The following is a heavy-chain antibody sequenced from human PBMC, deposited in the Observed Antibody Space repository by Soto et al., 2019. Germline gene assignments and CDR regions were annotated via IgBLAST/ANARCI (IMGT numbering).Heavy chain of an antibody. D-gene: IGHD6-13*01. CDR3: AKVLTAGGLDY. Sequence: VQLLESGGGLVQPGGSLRLSCAASGFTFDSYGMSWVRQAPGKGLEWVSSISGSGGSTYYADSVKGRFTISRDNSKNTLYLQMNNLSAEDTAVYFCAKVLTAGGLDYWGQGTLVTVSS. CDR2: ISGSGGST. J-gene: IGHJ4*02. V-gene: IGHV3-23*01. CDR1: GFTFDSYG.